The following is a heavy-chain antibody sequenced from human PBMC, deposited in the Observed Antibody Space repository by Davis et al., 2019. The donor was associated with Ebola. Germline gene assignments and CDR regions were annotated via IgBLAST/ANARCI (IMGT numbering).Heavy chain of an antibody. CDR3: TRSGGDPDY. CDR1: GFTFSGSA. J-gene: IGHJ4*02. V-gene: IGHV3-73*01. CDR2: IRSKANSYAT. D-gene: IGHD2-21*02. Sequence: GESLKISCAVSGFTFSGSAMHWVRQASGKGLEWVGRIRSKANSYATAYAASVKGRFTISRDDSKNTAYLQMNSLKTEDTAVYYCTRSGGDPDYWGQGTLVTVSS.